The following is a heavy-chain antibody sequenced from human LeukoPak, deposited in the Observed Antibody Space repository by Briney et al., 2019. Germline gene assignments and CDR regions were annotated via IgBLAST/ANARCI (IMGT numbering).Heavy chain of an antibody. Sequence: SETLSLTCTVSGGSISTYHWNWFRHPPGKGLEIIGYIYSSGTTDSNPSLKSRVTISIDTSRNQFSLKLTSMTAADTAVYYCAANSGGTADYWGQGTLVTVSS. D-gene: IGHD6-25*01. CDR1: GGSISTYH. J-gene: IGHJ4*02. V-gene: IGHV4-59*01. CDR2: IYSSGTT. CDR3: AANSGGTADY.